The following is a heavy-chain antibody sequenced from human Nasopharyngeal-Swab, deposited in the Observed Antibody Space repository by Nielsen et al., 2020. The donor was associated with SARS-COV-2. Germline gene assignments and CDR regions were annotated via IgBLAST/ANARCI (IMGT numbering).Heavy chain of an antibody. CDR2: IYPGDSDT. J-gene: IGHJ3*02. V-gene: IGHV5-51*01. D-gene: IGHD3-9*01. CDR3: ARQYDILTGPFRGAFDI. CDR1: GYSFSNYC. Sequence: GESLKISCKGSGYSFSNYCIGWVRQMPGKGLEWMGIIYPGDSDTRKSPSFQGQVTISADKSISTAYLQWSSLKTSDTAMYYCARQYDILTGPFRGAFDIWGQGTMVTVSS.